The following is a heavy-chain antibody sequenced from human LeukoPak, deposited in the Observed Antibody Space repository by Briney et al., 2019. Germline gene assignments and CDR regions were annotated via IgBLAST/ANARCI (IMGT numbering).Heavy chain of an antibody. J-gene: IGHJ4*02. CDR1: GGSISSGGHY. V-gene: IGHV4-31*03. D-gene: IGHD5-24*01. Sequence: PSETLSLTCTVSGGSISSGGHYWSWIRQHPGKGLEWIGYIYYSGSTYYNPSLKSRVTISVDTSKNQFSLKLSSVTAADTAVYYCARGFSRDGYNPFDYWGQGTLVTVSS. CDR3: ARGFSRDGYNPFDY. CDR2: IYYSGST.